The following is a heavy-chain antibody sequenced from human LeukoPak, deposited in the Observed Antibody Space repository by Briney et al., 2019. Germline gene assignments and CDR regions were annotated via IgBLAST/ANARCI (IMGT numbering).Heavy chain of an antibody. CDR2: ICTIGYT. V-gene: IGHV3-13*01. CDR1: GFTFSSYD. Sequence: PGGSLRLSCAASGFTFSSYDMHWVRQVAGKGLEGVASICTIGYTFYPGSVKGRFTISRENAKNSLYLQMNSLRAGDTAVYYCARATVIGTVPVPGFLDVWGKGTTVTVSS. CDR3: ARATVIGTVPVPGFLDV. J-gene: IGHJ6*04. D-gene: IGHD6-19*01.